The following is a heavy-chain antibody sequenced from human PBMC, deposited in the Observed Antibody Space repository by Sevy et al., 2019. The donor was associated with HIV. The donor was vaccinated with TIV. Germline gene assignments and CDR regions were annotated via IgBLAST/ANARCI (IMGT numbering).Heavy chain of an antibody. CDR2: IYYSGST. D-gene: IGHD3-10*01. J-gene: IGHJ5*02. Sequence: SETLSLTCTVSGGSISSSSYYWGWIRQPPGKGLEWIGSIYYSGSTYYNPSLKSRVTISVDTSKNQFSLKLSSVTTADTAVYYCARQDQLLWFRELLGYLSSWFDPWGQGTLVTVSS. CDR1: GGSISSSSYY. V-gene: IGHV4-39*01. CDR3: ARQDQLLWFRELLGYLSSWFDP.